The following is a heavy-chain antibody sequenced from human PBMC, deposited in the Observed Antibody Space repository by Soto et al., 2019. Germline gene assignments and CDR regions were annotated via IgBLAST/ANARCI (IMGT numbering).Heavy chain of an antibody. J-gene: IGHJ4*02. V-gene: IGHV4-30-4*01. Sequence: QVQLQESGPGLVKPSQTLSLTCTVSGGSISSGDYYSSWIRQPPGKGLERIGYIYYSGSTYYNPSLKSRVTISVDTSKNQFSLELSSVTVADTAVYYCARAHGADYGGNVRPIGFDYWDQGTLVTVSS. CDR3: ARAHGADYGGNVRPIGFDY. CDR2: IYYSGST. D-gene: IGHD4-17*01. CDR1: GGSISSGDYY.